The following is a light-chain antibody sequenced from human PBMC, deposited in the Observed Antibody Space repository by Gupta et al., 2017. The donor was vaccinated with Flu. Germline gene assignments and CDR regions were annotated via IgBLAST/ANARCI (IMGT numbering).Light chain of an antibody. CDR3: QQLNSFPRT. Sequence: DIQLTQSPSFLSASVGDRVTITCRASQGISTQLVWYQQKPGKAPKLLIYAASPLQSGVPSRFSASGSGTXFTLTIXSLQPEDFATYYCQQLNSFPRTFGXGTKVEIK. CDR1: QGISTQ. V-gene: IGKV1-9*01. CDR2: AAS. J-gene: IGKJ1*01.